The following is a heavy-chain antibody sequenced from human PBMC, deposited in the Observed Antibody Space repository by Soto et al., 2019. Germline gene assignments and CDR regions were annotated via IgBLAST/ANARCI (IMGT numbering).Heavy chain of an antibody. D-gene: IGHD3-9*01. J-gene: IGHJ4*02. CDR2: FDPEDGET. CDR1: GYTLTELS. Sequence: ASVKVSCKVSGYTLTELSMHWVRQAPGKGFEWMGGFDPEDGETIYAQKFQGRVTMTEDTSTDTAYMELSGLRSEDTAAYYCATGVLRYFDWLFLAFDYWGQGTLVTVSS. CDR3: ATGVLRYFDWLFLAFDY. V-gene: IGHV1-24*01.